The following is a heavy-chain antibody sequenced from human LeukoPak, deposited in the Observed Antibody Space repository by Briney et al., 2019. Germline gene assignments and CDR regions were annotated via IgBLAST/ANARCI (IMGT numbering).Heavy chain of an antibody. CDR2: IHKDGKNP. V-gene: IGHV3-74*03. J-gene: IGHJ4*02. Sequence: GGSLRLSCAASGFNFSAYWMQWVRQAPGKGPVWVSRIHKDGKNPKYADSVEGRFTISRDNGRNTLYLQMNSLRVEDTGVYYCVREASGSDNYYSDFWGQGTPVTVSS. CDR1: GFNFSAYW. D-gene: IGHD3-10*01. CDR3: VREASGSDNYYSDF.